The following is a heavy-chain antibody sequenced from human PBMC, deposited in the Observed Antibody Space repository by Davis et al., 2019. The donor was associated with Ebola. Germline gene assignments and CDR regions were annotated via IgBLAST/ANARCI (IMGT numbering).Heavy chain of an antibody. J-gene: IGHJ5*02. CDR2: IRSKANSYAT. Sequence: GGSLRLSCAASGFTFSGSAMHWVRQASGKGLEWVGRIRSKANSYATAYAASVKGRFTISRDDSKNTAYLQMNSLKTEDTAVYYCAKSAEWLLSLNWFDPWGQGTLVTVSS. V-gene: IGHV3-73*01. CDR3: AKSAEWLLSLNWFDP. D-gene: IGHD3-3*01. CDR1: GFTFSGSA.